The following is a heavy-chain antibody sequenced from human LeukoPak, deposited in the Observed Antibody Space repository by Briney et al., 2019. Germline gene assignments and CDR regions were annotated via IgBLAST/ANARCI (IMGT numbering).Heavy chain of an antibody. CDR1: GFTFSSYA. J-gene: IGHJ4*02. Sequence: GGSLRLSCAASGFTFSSYAMSWVRQAPGKGLEGVSAISTSGGRTYYADSVKGRFTISRDNSKNTLYLQMNGLRAEDTAVYYCAKGPLSGSFDYWGQGTLVTVSS. CDR2: ISTSGGRT. V-gene: IGHV3-23*01. CDR3: AKGPLSGSFDY. D-gene: IGHD1-26*01.